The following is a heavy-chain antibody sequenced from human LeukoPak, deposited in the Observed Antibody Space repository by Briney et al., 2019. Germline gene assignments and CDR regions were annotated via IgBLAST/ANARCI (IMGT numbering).Heavy chain of an antibody. D-gene: IGHD3-22*01. CDR1: GDSFSGNNY. Sequence: SETLSLTCAVSGDSFSGNNYWTWVRQPPGQGLEWIGEIYRSGATNYNPSLKSRVTVSQDKSKNQFSLKLNSVTAADTAIYYCARNSGYSDLNYWGQGVLVTVSS. CDR3: ARNSGYSDLNY. CDR2: IYRSGAT. J-gene: IGHJ4*02. V-gene: IGHV4-4*02.